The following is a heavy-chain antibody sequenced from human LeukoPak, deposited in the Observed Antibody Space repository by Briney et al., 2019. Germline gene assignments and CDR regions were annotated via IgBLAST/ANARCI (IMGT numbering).Heavy chain of an antibody. CDR2: MYDTGHT. CDR3: ARHPFATPFDY. J-gene: IGHJ4*02. CDR1: GGSISGYY. V-gene: IGHV4-59*08. D-gene: IGHD2-15*01. Sequence: SETLSLTCSVSGGSISGYYWSWIRQPPGKGLQWIGYMYDTGHTMYNSTLKSRVTMSLDTSKNQFSLRLSSLTAADTAVYYCARHPFATPFDYWGPGTLVTVSS.